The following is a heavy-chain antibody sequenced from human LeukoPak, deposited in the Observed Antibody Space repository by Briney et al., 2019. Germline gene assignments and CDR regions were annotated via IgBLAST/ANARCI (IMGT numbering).Heavy chain of an antibody. V-gene: IGHV3-7*01. Sequence: GGSLRLSCAASGFIFGNYWMSWVRQAPGKGLEWVANIKHDRSEIYYADSVKGRFTISRDNSKNTLYPQMNSLRAEDTAVYYCAQGGYYDILTGYYGGMDVWGQGTTVTVSS. J-gene: IGHJ6*02. D-gene: IGHD3-9*01. CDR3: AQGGYYDILTGYYGGMDV. CDR2: IKHDRSEI. CDR1: GFIFGNYW.